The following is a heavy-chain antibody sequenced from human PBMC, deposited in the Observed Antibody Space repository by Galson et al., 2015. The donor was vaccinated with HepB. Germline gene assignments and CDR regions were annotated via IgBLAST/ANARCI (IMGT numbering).Heavy chain of an antibody. D-gene: IGHD5-18*01. CDR3: ARDGEYSNGAPKPNYYYGPDV. CDR2: LYYSGST. V-gene: IGHV4-61*01. CDR1: GGSVRSGTNY. J-gene: IGHJ6*02. Sequence: LSLTCTVSGGSVRSGTNYWTWIRQPPGKGLEWIGYLYYSGSTNYNPSFKSRVTMSVDTSKNQFSLKLSSVTAADTAVYYCARDGEYSNGAPKPNYYYGPDVWGPGTTVSVSS.